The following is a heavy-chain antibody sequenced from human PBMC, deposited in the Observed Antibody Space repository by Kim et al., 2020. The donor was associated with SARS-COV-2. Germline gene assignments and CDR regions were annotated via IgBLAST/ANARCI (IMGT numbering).Heavy chain of an antibody. CDR1: GFTFSSYA. D-gene: IGHD4-17*01. CDR2: ISYDGSNK. J-gene: IGHJ6*02. CDR3: ARDTDPTVTLVLYYYYYGMDV. Sequence: GGSLRLSCAASGFTFSSYAMHWVRQAPGKWLEWVAVISYDGSNKYYVDSVKGRFTISRDNSKNTLYLQMNSLRAEDTAVYYCARDTDPTVTLVLYYYYYGMDVWGQGTTVTVSS. V-gene: IGHV3-30*04.